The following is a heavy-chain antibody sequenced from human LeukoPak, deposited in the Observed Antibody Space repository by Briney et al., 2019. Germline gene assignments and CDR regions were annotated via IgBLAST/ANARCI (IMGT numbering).Heavy chain of an antibody. V-gene: IGHV3-30*02. Sequence: PGGSLRLSCAASGFTFSSYGMHWVRQAPGKGLEWVAFIRYDGSYKYYADSVKGRFTISRDNSKNTLYLQMNSLRAEDTAVYYCASGGESEKIVVVPAAIDYWGQGTLVTVSS. CDR1: GFTFSSYG. J-gene: IGHJ4*02. CDR2: IRYDGSYK. CDR3: ASGGESEKIVVVPAAIDY. D-gene: IGHD2-2*02.